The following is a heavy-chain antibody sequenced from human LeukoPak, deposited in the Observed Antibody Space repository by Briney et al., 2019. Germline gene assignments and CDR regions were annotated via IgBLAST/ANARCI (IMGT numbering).Heavy chain of an antibody. CDR2: IYYSGST. D-gene: IGHD3-3*01. J-gene: IGHJ5*02. V-gene: IGHV4-39*01. Sequence: SETLSLTCTVSGGSISSSSYYRGWIRQPPGKGLEWIGSIYYSGSTYYNPSLKSRVTISVDTSKNQFSLKLSSVTAADTAVYYCARHPWDGVVIIPGWFDPWGQGTLVTVSS. CDR3: ARHPWDGVVIIPGWFDP. CDR1: GGSISSSSYY.